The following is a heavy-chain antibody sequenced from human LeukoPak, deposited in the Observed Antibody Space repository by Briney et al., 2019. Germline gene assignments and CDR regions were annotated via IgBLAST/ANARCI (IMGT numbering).Heavy chain of an antibody. V-gene: IGHV4-59*12. D-gene: IGHD5-18*01. CDR1: GASINRDY. Sequence: PSETLSLTCTVSGASINRDYWSWLRQTPGRGLEWIGHISLGNSEYNPSLKSRVTISVDTSKNEFYLRLTSVTAADTALYFCARDKRHSYGKYFDPWSQGALVSVSS. CDR3: ARDKRHSYGKYFDP. CDR2: ISLGNS. J-gene: IGHJ4*02.